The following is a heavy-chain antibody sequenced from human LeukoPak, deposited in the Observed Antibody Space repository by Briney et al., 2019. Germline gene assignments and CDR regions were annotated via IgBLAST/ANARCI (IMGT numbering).Heavy chain of an antibody. CDR3: ARGYSSGWYLGGHFDY. CDR1: GYTFTGYY. V-gene: IGHV1-2*02. J-gene: IGHJ4*02. CDR2: INPNSGGT. D-gene: IGHD6-19*01. Sequence: ASVKVSCKASGYTFTGYYMHWVRQAPGQGLEWMGLINPNSGGTNYAQKFQGRVTMTRDTSISTAYMELSRLRSDDTAVYYCARGYSSGWYLGGHFDYWGRGTLVTVSS.